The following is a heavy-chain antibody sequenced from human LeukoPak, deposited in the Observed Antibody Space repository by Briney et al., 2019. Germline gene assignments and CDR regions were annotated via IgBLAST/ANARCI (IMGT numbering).Heavy chain of an antibody. CDR1: GISFSTYA. CDR2: ISGTGDST. CDR3: AKDQKWGPADYYFDS. J-gene: IGHJ4*02. Sequence: GGSLRLSCAASGISFSTYAMSSVRQAPGKGLEWVSTISGTGDSTCYADSVKGRFTISRDNSKNTLDLQMNSLRAEDTAVYYCAKDQKWGPADYYFDSWGQGTLVTVSS. V-gene: IGHV3-23*01. D-gene: IGHD2-2*01.